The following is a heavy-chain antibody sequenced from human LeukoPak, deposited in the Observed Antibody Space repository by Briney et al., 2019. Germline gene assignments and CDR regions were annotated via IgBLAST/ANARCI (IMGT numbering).Heavy chain of an antibody. D-gene: IGHD3-3*01. CDR1: GGSISSSSYY. CDR2: IYHSGST. V-gene: IGHV4-39*07. J-gene: IGHJ6*03. CDR3: ARGGAIFGVVIPSRYYYYMDV. Sequence: SETLSLTCTVSGGSISSSSYYWGWIRQPPGKGLEWIGSIYHSGSTNYNPSLKSRVTISVDTSKNQLSLKLSSVTAADTAVYYCARGGAIFGVVIPSRYYYYMDVWGKGTTVTVSS.